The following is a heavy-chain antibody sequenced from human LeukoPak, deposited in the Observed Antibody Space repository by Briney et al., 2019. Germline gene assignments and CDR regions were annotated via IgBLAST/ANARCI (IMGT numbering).Heavy chain of an antibody. CDR3: AKMKGHPLPKYYMDV. V-gene: IGHV3-23*01. CDR2: ISGSGDNT. J-gene: IGHJ6*01. D-gene: IGHD1-26*01. Sequence: PGGFLRLSCAASGFTFSGFAMSWVRRTPGKGLERVSGISGSGDNTLYADSVKGRFTISRDNSKNTLYLEMNSLRAEDTAIYYCAKMKGHPLPKYYMDVWGQGTTVTVSS. CDR1: GFTFSGFA.